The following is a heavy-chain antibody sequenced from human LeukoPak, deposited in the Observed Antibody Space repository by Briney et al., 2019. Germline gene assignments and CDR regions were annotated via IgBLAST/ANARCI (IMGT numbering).Heavy chain of an antibody. Sequence: SETLSLTCTVSGGSISSYYWSWIRQPAGKGLEWIGRIYTSGSTNYNPSLKSRVTMSVDTSKNQFSLKLSSVTAADTAVYYCARSLRELGAFGYYYYMDVWGKGTTVTVSS. CDR3: ARSLRELGAFGYYYYMDV. V-gene: IGHV4-4*07. J-gene: IGHJ6*03. D-gene: IGHD3-3*01. CDR1: GGSISSYY. CDR2: IYTSGST.